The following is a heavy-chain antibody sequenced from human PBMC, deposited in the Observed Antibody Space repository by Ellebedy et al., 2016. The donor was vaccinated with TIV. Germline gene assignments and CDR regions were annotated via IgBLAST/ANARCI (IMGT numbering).Heavy chain of an antibody. V-gene: IGHV5-51*01. CDR1: GYSFTSYW. CDR2: IYPGDSDT. J-gene: IGHJ5*02. D-gene: IGHD3-3*01. CDR3: ARLLSITIFGVVTGWFDP. Sequence: GESLKISCKGSGYSFTSYWIGCVRQMPGKGLEWMGIIYPGDSDTRYSPSFQGQVTISADKSISTAYLQWSSLKASDTAMYYCARLLSITIFGVVTGWFDPWGQGTLVTVSS.